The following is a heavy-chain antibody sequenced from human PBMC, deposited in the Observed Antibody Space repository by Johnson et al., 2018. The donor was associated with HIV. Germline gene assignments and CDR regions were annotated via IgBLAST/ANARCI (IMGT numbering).Heavy chain of an antibody. CDR3: TTQAADAAAGAPLAFDI. D-gene: IGHD6-13*01. V-gene: IGHV3-49*04. CDR1: GFTFGDYA. Sequence: VQLVESGGGLVQPGRSLRLSCTASGFTFGDYAMSWVRQAPGKGLEWVGFIRSKAYGGTTEYAASVKGRFTISRDDSKSIAYLQMNSLKTEDTAVYYCTTQAADAAAGAPLAFDIWGQGTMVTVSS. CDR2: IRSKAYGGTT. J-gene: IGHJ3*02.